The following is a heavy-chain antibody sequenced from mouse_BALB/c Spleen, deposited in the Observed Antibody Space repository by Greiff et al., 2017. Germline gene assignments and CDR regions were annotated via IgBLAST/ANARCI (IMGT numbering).Heavy chain of an antibody. CDR2: ILPGSGST. CDR1: GYTFSSYW. Sequence: QVQLQQSGAELMKPGASVKISCKATGYTFSSYWLEWVKQRPGHGLEWIGEILPGSGSTNYNEKFKGKATFTADTSSNTAYMQLSSLTSEDSAVYYCARGNYGNLYYFDYWGQGTTLTVSS. V-gene: IGHV1-9*01. D-gene: IGHD2-1*01. J-gene: IGHJ2*01. CDR3: ARGNYGNLYYFDY.